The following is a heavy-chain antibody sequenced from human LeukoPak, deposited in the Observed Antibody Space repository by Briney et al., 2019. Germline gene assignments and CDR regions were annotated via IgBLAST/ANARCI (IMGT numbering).Heavy chain of an antibody. D-gene: IGHD3-3*01. CDR3: ARDPTIFGVVTWFDP. Sequence: ASVKVSCKASGYTFTSYGISWVRQAPGQGLEWMGWISAYNGNTNYAQKLQGRVTMTTDTSTSTAYMELGSLRSDDTAVYYCARDPTIFGVVTWFDPWGQGTLVTVSS. J-gene: IGHJ5*02. CDR2: ISAYNGNT. V-gene: IGHV1-18*01. CDR1: GYTFTSYG.